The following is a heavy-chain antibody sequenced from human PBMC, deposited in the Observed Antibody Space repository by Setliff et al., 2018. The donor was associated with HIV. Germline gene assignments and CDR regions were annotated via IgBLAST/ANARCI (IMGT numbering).Heavy chain of an antibody. V-gene: IGHV1-24*01. J-gene: IGHJ3*02. CDR2: FDPKDGKT. Sequence: ASVKVSCKVSGYTLTELSRHWVRQAPGKGLEWMGSFDPKDGKTRYAQKFQGRVTMTEDTSTDTAYMELSSLRSEDTAVYYCASGPLVYYDSPGAFDIWGQGTMVTVSS. CDR1: GYTLTELS. CDR3: ASGPLVYYDSPGAFDI. D-gene: IGHD3-22*01.